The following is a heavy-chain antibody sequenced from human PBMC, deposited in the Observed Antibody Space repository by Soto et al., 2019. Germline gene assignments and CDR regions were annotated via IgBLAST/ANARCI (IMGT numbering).Heavy chain of an antibody. CDR1: GYTFTDYY. CDR2: INPNSGGT. CDR3: ARDQSPSSGWPGMDV. D-gene: IGHD6-19*01. J-gene: IGHJ6*02. V-gene: IGHV1-2*02. Sequence: ASVKFSCKASGYTFTDYYMHWVRQAPGQGLDWMGWINPNSGGTNYAQKFQGRVTMTRDTSISTAYMELNRLRSDDTAVYYCARDQSPSSGWPGMDVWGQGTTVTVSS.